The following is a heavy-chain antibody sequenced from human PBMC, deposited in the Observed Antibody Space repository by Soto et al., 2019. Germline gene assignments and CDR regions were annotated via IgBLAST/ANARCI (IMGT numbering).Heavy chain of an antibody. Sequence: QVQLQESGPGLVKPSQTLSLTCTVSCGSISSGGYYWSWIRQLPGTGLEWIGYISYTGSTDYNPSLKSRVTISGDTSKNQCSLRLSSVTAADAAVYYCASSGSNLADGLGVWGQGTTVIVSS. CDR1: CGSISSGGYY. CDR3: ASSGSNLADGLGV. V-gene: IGHV4-31*03. CDR2: ISYTGST. D-gene: IGHD3-10*01. J-gene: IGHJ6*02.